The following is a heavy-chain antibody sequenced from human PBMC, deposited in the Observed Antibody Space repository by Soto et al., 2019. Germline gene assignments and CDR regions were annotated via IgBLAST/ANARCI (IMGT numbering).Heavy chain of an antibody. CDR3: ARDKRIAATLGWFDP. J-gene: IGHJ5*02. CDR2: ISAYNGNT. D-gene: IGHD6-13*01. Sequence: ASVKVSCKASGYTFTSYGISWVRQAPGQGLEWMGWISAYNGNTNYAQKLQGRVTMTTDTSTSTAYMELRSLRSDDTAVYYCARDKRIAATLGWFDPWGQGTLVTVSS. V-gene: IGHV1-18*01. CDR1: GYTFTSYG.